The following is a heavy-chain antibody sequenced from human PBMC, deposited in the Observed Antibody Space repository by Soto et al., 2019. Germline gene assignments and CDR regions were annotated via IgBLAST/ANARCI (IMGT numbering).Heavy chain of an antibody. CDR3: ARWESSGWYLGM. CDR2: INPDGTKR. D-gene: IGHD6-19*01. J-gene: IGHJ4*02. Sequence: VGSLRLSCASSVFIFSDYWMSCVRHPPGKWLEWVASINPDGTKRFYVDSVQGRFTISRDDAKNSVFLQMISLRAEDTAVYYCARWESSGWYLGMWGQGTLVNVS. CDR1: VFIFSDYW. V-gene: IGHV3-7*03.